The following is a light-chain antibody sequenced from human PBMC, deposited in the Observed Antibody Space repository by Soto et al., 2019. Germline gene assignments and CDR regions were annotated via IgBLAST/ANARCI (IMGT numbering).Light chain of an antibody. J-gene: IGKJ2*01. CDR2: DTT. V-gene: IGKV1-33*01. Sequence: DIQMTPSPTSLAASVGDRVTISCQASQDLTNFLNWYQQKPGEAPKLLIYDTTTLEEGVPSRFSGGGSGKEFTFTINGLQPEDAAIYSCQQYVNLPYTCDQWTKLEIK. CDR3: QQYVNLPYT. CDR1: QDLTNF.